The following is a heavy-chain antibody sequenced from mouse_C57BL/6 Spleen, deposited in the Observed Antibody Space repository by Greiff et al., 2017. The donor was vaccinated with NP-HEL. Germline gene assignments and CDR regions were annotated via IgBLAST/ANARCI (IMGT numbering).Heavy chain of an antibody. J-gene: IGHJ1*03. CDR2: INPYNGGP. Sequence: VQLQQSGPVLVKPGASVKMSCKASGYTFTDYYMNWVKQSHGKSLEWIGVINPYNGGPSYNQKFKGKATLTVDNSSSTAYMELNSLTSEDSAVYYCARDYGRSYGYFDVWGTGTTVTVSS. CDR1: GYTFTDYY. CDR3: ARDYGRSYGYFDV. D-gene: IGHD1-1*01. V-gene: IGHV1-19*01.